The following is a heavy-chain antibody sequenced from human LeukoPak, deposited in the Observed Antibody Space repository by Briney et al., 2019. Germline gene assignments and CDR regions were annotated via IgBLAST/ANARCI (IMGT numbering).Heavy chain of an antibody. D-gene: IGHD2-2*01. V-gene: IGHV1-2*02. CDR1: GYTFTGYY. CDR3: ARVGVVPAAIGAFDI. Sequence: ASVKVSCKASGYTFTGYYMHWVRQAPGQGLEWMGWINPNSGGTNYAQKFQGRVTMTRDTSISTAYMELSRLRSDDTAVYYCARVGVVPAAIGAFDIWGQGTMVTVSS. CDR2: INPNSGGT. J-gene: IGHJ3*02.